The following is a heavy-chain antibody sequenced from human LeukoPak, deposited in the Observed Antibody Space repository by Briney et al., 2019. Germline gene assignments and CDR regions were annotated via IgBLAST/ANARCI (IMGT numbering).Heavy chain of an antibody. CDR3: ARDTPPIAAAGTLNWFDP. CDR1: GGTFSSYA. CDR2: IIPIFGTA. J-gene: IGHJ5*02. Sequence: GASVKVSCKASGGTFSSYAISWVRQAPGQGLEWVGGIIPIFGTANYAQKFQGRVTITADESTSTAYMELSSLRFEDTAVYYCARDTPPIAAAGTLNWFDPWGQGTLVTVSS. V-gene: IGHV1-69*13. D-gene: IGHD6-13*01.